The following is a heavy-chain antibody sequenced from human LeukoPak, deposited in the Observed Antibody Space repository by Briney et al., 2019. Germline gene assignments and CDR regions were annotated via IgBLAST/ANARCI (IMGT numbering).Heavy chain of an antibody. J-gene: IGHJ3*02. V-gene: IGHV3-21*04. Sequence: GGSLRLSCAASGFTFSTHSMNWFRQAPGKGLEWVSSISTSSSYIYYADSVKGRFTISRDNAKNSLFLQMNSLRAEDTAVYYCARGGSYLSAFDIWGQGTMVTVSS. CDR1: GFTFSTHS. CDR2: ISTSSSYI. D-gene: IGHD1-26*01. CDR3: ARGGSYLSAFDI.